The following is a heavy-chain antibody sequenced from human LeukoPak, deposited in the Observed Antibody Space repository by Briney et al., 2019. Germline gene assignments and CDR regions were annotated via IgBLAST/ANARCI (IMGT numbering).Heavy chain of an antibody. CDR1: GYIFTSYY. CDR3: ARKKQDYGDFYNWFDP. J-gene: IGHJ5*02. CDR2: INPSGGTT. Sequence: ASVKVSCKASGYIFTSYYMHWVRQAPGQGLEWMGIINPSGGTTNYAQKFKDRVTMTRDTSTSTAYMELRSLRSDDTAVYYCARKKQDYGDFYNWFDPWGQGTLVTVSS. V-gene: IGHV1-46*01. D-gene: IGHD4-17*01.